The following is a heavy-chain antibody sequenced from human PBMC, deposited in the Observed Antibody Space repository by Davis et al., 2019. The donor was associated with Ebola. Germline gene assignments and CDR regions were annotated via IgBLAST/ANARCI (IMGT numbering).Heavy chain of an antibody. CDR3: ARKSGWFRES. V-gene: IGHV4-39*01. J-gene: IGHJ4*03. D-gene: IGHD3-10*01. CDR2: IYYSGST. CDR1: GGSISSSSYY. Sequence: SETLSLTCTVSGGSISSSSYYWGWIRQPPGKGLEWIGSIYYSGSTYYNPSLKSRVTISVDTSKNQFSLKLSSVTAAGTDVYYCARKSGWFRESWGQGTLVTVSS.